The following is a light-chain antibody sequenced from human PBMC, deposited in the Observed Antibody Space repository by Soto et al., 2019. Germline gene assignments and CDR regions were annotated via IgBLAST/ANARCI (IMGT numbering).Light chain of an antibody. Sequence: EIVLTQSPGTLSLSPGERATLSCRATQSVSRAYLAWYQHKPGQPPTLLIYAASSRVTGIPDRFSGSGSGTDITLTISRLEPEDLAVYYCHHYGSSSTWTFGQGTKVEIK. V-gene: IGKV3-20*01. CDR3: HHYGSSSTWT. J-gene: IGKJ1*01. CDR2: AAS. CDR1: QSVSRAY.